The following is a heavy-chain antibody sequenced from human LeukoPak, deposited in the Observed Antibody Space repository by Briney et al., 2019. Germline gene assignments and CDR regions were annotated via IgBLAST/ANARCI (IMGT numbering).Heavy chain of an antibody. D-gene: IGHD5-18*01. CDR2: ISGSGGST. V-gene: IGHV3-23*01. J-gene: IGHJ4*02. CDR1: GFTFSSYA. CDR3: AKVGYSYGLERYYSDY. Sequence: GGSLRLSCAASGFTFSSYAMSWVRQAPGKGLEWVSAISGSGGSTYYADSVKGRFTISRDNSKNTLYLQMNSLRAEDTAVYYCAKVGYSYGLERYYSDYWGQGTLVTVSS.